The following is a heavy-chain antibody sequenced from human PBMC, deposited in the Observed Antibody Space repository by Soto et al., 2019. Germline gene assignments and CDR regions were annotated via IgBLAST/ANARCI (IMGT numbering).Heavy chain of an antibody. D-gene: IGHD2-2*01. Sequence: PSETLSLTCTVSGGSISSYYWSWIRQPPGKGLEWIGYIYSSGSTSYNPSLKSRVIISVDTSKNQFSLKLTSVTAADTAVYYCARHGDCRSISCSYFRYMDVWGKGTTSTLSS. J-gene: IGHJ6*03. CDR2: IYSSGST. CDR1: GGSISSYY. V-gene: IGHV4-59*08. CDR3: ARHGDCRSISCSYFRYMDV.